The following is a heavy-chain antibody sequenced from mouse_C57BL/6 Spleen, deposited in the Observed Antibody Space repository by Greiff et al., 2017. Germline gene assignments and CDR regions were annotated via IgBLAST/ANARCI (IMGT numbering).Heavy chain of an antibody. D-gene: IGHD2-4*01. CDR2: IDPANGNT. J-gene: IGHJ4*01. CDR3: ALYDYDRNYAMDD. V-gene: IGHV14-3*01. Sequence: VQLQQSVAELVRPGASVKLSCTASGFNIKNTYMHWVKQRPEQGLEWIGRIDPANGNTKYAPKFQGQATITADPSSNTAYLQLSSLTSEDTAIYYCALYDYDRNYAMDDWGQGSSVTVAS. CDR1: GFNIKNTY.